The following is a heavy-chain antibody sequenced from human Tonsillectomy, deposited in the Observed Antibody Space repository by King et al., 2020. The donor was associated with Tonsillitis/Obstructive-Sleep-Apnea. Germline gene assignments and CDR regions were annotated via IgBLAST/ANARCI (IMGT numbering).Heavy chain of an antibody. D-gene: IGHD3-10*01. J-gene: IGHJ6*03. Sequence: QLVQSGAEVKKPGASVKVSCKAMGYTFMRYAMHWVRQAPGQGLEWMGWINAGNGNTRYPQRFQGRVTITRDTSASIAYMELRSLTSEDTGVYYCARDKETYYSGVYKDYFYYMDVWGKGTTVTVSS. CDR1: GYTFMRYA. V-gene: IGHV1-3*01. CDR2: INAGNGNT. CDR3: ARDKETYYSGVYKDYFYYMDV.